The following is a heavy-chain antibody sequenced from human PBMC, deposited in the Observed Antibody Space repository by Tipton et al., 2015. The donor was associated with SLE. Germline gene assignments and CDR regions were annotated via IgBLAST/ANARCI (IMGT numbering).Heavy chain of an antibody. J-gene: IGHJ6*03. CDR2: IFDSGNT. V-gene: IGHV4-38-2*02. Sequence: TLSLTCTVSGHSISSGYYWSWIRQAPGKGLEWLESIFDSGNTYYNPSLKSRVTTSVDTSTNQFSLKLSSVTAADTAVYYCARDRRRRAHQVLRSSYYHYLDVWGKGTTVTVSS. D-gene: IGHD2-2*01. CDR3: ARDRRRRAHQVLRSSYYHYLDV. CDR1: GHSISSGYY.